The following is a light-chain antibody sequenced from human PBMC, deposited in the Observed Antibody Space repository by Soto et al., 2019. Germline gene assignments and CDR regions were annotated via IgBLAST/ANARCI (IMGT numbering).Light chain of an antibody. CDR3: QQYGTTPPT. CDR2: GAS. J-gene: IGKJ3*01. Sequence: EIVLTQSPGTLSVSPGARVTLSCRASQNVSSGYLAWYKQKPGQAPRLLIYGASTRAAGIPDTFSGNGSGTDFALTLSRLEPEDFVVYHCQQYGTTPPTFGPGTKVEIK. V-gene: IGKV3-20*01. CDR1: QNVSSGY.